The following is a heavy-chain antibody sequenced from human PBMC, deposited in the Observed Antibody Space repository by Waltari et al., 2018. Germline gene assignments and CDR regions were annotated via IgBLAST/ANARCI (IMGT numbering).Heavy chain of an antibody. V-gene: IGHV4-59*01. CDR1: GGSISSYY. J-gene: IGHJ3*02. Sequence: QVQLQESGPGLVKPSETLSLTCTVSGGSISSYYWSWIRQPPGKGLEWIGYIYYSGSTNYNPSLKSRVTISVDTSKNQFSLKLSSVTAADTAVYYCARGCHTFFKCSSTVGAFDIWGQGTMVTVSS. CDR2: IYYSGST. D-gene: IGHD2-2*02. CDR3: ARGCHTFFKCSSTVGAFDI.